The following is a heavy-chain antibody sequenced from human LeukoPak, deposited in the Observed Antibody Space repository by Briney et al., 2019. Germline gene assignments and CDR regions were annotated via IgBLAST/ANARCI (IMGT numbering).Heavy chain of an antibody. CDR1: GFTFSSYA. V-gene: IGHV3-23*05. CDR3: AGSDYFDY. Sequence: PGGSLRLSCAASGFTFSSYAMSWVRQAPGKGLEWVSGIDWNSGAIGYADSVKGRFTISRDNAKNTLYLQMNSLRAEDTAVYYCAGSDYFDYWGQGTLVTVSS. J-gene: IGHJ4*02. D-gene: IGHD2-15*01. CDR2: IDWNSGAI.